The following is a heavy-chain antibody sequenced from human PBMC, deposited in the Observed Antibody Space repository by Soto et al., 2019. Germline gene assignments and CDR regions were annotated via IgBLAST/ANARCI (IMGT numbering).Heavy chain of an antibody. CDR1: GFPFSGYA. V-gene: IGHV3-23*01. CDR2: ISGGSGST. Sequence: GSLRLSCAASGFPFSGYAVTWVRQAPGKVLEWVSTISGGSGSTYYADSVKGRFTISRDNPMNRLHLQMNSLRAEDTAIYYCAKTESFNGYYNAFDYWGRGTQVTVSS. CDR3: AKTESFNGYYNAFDY. D-gene: IGHD3-9*01. J-gene: IGHJ4*02.